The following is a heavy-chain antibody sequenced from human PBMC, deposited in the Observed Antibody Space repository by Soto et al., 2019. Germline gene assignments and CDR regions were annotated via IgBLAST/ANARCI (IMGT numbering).Heavy chain of an antibody. Sequence: SETLSLTCTVSGGSISSYYWSWIRQPPGKGLEWIGYICYSGSTNYNPSLKSRVTISVDTSKNQFSLKLSSVTAADTAVYYCASGVYYYDSSGYYPVYYFDYWGQGTLVTVSS. CDR3: ASGVYYYDSSGYYPVYYFDY. J-gene: IGHJ4*02. D-gene: IGHD3-22*01. CDR1: GGSISSYY. V-gene: IGHV4-59*01. CDR2: ICYSGST.